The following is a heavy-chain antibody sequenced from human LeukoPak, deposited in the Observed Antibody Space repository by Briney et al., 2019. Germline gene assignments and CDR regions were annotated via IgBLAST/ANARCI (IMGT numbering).Heavy chain of an antibody. CDR3: ARGVTYGSGSYYFAGNDAFDI. D-gene: IGHD3-10*01. CDR1: GYTFTSFG. Sequence: ASVKVSCKASGYTFTSFGISWVRQAPGQGLEWMGWIGAYNGNTKYGQKLQGRVTMTTDTSTSTAYMELRSLRSDDAAVYYCARGVTYGSGSYYFAGNDAFDIWGQGTMVTVSS. V-gene: IGHV1-18*01. J-gene: IGHJ3*02. CDR2: IGAYNGNT.